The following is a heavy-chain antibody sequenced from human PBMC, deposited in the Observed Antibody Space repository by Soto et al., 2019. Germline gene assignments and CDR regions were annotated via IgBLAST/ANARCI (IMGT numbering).Heavy chain of an antibody. CDR3: SRGHNSNYDYYYYGMDV. V-gene: IGHV3-7*05. Sequence: PGGSLRLSCAASGFTFSSYWMSWVRQAPGKGLEWVANIKQDGSEKYYVDSVKGRFTISRDNAKNSLYLQMNSLRAEDTTVYYCSRGHNSNYDYYYYGMDVWGQGTTVTVSS. J-gene: IGHJ6*02. CDR1: GFTFSSYW. CDR2: IKQDGSEK. D-gene: IGHD4-4*01.